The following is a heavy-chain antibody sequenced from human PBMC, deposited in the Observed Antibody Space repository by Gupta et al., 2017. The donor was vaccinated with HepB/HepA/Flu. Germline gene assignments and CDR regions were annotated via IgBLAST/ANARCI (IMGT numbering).Heavy chain of an antibody. V-gene: IGHV1-2*02. CDR1: GYTFTGNY. Sequence: QGQLVQSGAEVKKPGASVKVSCKASGYTFTGNYMHWVRQAPGQGLEWMAWINPNSGGTNYAQKFQGRVTMTRDTSISTASMELSRLRSDDTAVYYCARAQQQLGTIDDWGQGTLVTVSS. J-gene: IGHJ4*02. CDR2: INPNSGGT. D-gene: IGHD6-13*01. CDR3: ARAQQQLGTIDD.